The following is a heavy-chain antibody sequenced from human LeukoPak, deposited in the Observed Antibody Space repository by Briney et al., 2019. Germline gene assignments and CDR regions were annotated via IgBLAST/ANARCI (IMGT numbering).Heavy chain of an antibody. J-gene: IGHJ4*02. Sequence: PSETLSLTCTVSGGSISSGDYYWSWIRQHPGKGLEWIGYIFYTGSTYYNPSLKSRLTISVDTSKNHFSLKLSSVTAADTAVYFCAREHGGNFSVDYWGQGTLVTVSS. CDR3: AREHGGNFSVDY. CDR1: GGSISSGDYY. V-gene: IGHV4-31*03. D-gene: IGHD4-23*01. CDR2: IFYTGST.